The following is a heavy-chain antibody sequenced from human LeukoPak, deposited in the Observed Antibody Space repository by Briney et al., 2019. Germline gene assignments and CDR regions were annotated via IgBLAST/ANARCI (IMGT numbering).Heavy chain of an antibody. V-gene: IGHV1-69*13. Sequence: GASVKVSCKASGGTFSSYAISWVRQAPGQGLEWMGGIIPIFGTANYAQKFQGRVTITADESTSTAYMELSSLRSEDTAVYYCARVGCSSTSCYSEGNFFDYWGQGTLVTVSS. CDR3: ARVGCSSTSCYSEGNFFDY. J-gene: IGHJ4*02. D-gene: IGHD2-2*02. CDR2: IIPIFGTA. CDR1: GGTFSSYA.